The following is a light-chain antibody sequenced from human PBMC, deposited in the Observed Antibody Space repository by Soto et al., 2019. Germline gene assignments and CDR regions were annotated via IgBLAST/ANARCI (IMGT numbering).Light chain of an antibody. CDR2: GAF. CDR1: QTVSRS. Sequence: EIVMTQSPATLSVSPGERATLSCRASQTVSRSLAWYQQKPGQAPRLLIHGAFTRATGVPVRFSGSGSGTEFTLTISSLQSEDFAVYYCQQYNNWPVTFGQGTKVEFK. J-gene: IGKJ1*01. V-gene: IGKV3-15*01. CDR3: QQYNNWPVT.